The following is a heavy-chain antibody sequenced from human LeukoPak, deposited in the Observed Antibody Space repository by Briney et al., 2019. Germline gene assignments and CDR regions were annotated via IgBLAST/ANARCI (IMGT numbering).Heavy chain of an antibody. D-gene: IGHD3-22*01. CDR2: INPNSGGT. J-gene: IGHJ4*02. CDR1: GYTFTGYY. CDR3: ARGPADTYYYDSSGYYGGFDY. V-gene: IGHV1-2*04. Sequence: GASVKVSCTASGYTFTGYYMHWVRQAPGQGLEWMGWINPNSGGTNYAQKFQGWVTMTRDTSISTAYMELSRLRSDDTAVYYCARGPADTYYYDSSGYYGGFDYWGQGTLVTVSS.